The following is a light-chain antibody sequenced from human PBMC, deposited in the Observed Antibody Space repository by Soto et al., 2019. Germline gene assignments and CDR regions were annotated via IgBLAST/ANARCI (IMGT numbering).Light chain of an antibody. CDR3: QQRSNWPSLT. CDR1: QSVSSY. Sequence: EIVLTQSPATLSLSPGERATLSSGASQSVSSYLAWYQQKPGQAPRLLIYDASNRATGIPARFSGSGSGTDFTLTISSLEPEDFAVYYCQQRSNWPSLTFGGGTKVDIK. V-gene: IGKV3-11*01. J-gene: IGKJ4*01. CDR2: DAS.